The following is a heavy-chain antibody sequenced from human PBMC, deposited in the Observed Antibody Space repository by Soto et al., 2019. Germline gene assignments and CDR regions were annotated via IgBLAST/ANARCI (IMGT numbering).Heavy chain of an antibody. CDR3: APVPATALGIFY. Sequence: ASVKVSCKASGYTFTSYYMHWVRQAPGQGLEWMGIINPSGGSTSYAQKFQGRFTMTRDTSTSTVYMELSSLRSEDTAVYYCAPVPATALGIFYWGQGTLVTVSS. D-gene: IGHD2-2*01. J-gene: IGHJ4*02. V-gene: IGHV1-46*01. CDR2: INPSGGST. CDR1: GYTFTSYY.